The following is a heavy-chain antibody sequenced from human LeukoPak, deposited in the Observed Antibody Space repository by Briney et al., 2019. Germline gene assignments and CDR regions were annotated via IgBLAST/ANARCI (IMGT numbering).Heavy chain of an antibody. D-gene: IGHD7-27*01. CDR2: ISGSGGST. CDR1: GFTLSSYA. J-gene: IGHJ4*02. Sequence: GGSLRLSCAASGFTLSSYAMNWVRQAPGKGLEWVSAISGSGGSTYYADSVKGRFTISRDNSKNTLYLQMNSLRAEDTAVYYCAIDRLWGSQAFDYWGQGTLVTVSS. V-gene: IGHV3-23*01. CDR3: AIDRLWGSQAFDY.